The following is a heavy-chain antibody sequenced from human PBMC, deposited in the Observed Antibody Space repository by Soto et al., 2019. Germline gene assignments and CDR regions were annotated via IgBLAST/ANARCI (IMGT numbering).Heavy chain of an antibody. Sequence: EVQLLESGGGLVQPGGSLRLSCAASGFTFGTYDMSWVRQAPGKGLEWVSAISGSGGSTYYADSVKGRFTISRDNSKNTLYLQMNSLRAEDTALYYCAKDWGFKYYYYMDVWGKGTTVTVSS. CDR2: ISGSGGST. CDR3: AKDWGFKYYYYMDV. J-gene: IGHJ6*03. D-gene: IGHD3-16*01. CDR1: GFTFGTYD. V-gene: IGHV3-23*01.